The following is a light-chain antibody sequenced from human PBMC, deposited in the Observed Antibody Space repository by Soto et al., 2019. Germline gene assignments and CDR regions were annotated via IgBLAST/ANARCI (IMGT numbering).Light chain of an antibody. CDR3: SAWDDSLDGPV. Sequence: QSVLTQPPSASGTPGQRVTISCSGSSSNIGSNYIYWYQRVPGTAPTLLIDRNDQRPSGVPDRFSGSKSGTSASLAISGLRSEDEADYFCSAWDDSLDGPVFGGGTKLTVL. CDR2: RND. CDR1: SSNIGSNY. V-gene: IGLV1-47*01. J-gene: IGLJ2*01.